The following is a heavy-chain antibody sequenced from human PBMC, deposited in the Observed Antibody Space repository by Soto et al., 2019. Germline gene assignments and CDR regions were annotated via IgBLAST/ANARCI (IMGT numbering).Heavy chain of an antibody. J-gene: IGHJ4*02. Sequence: LRLSCAASGFTFSSYEMNWVRQAPGKGLEWVSYISSSGSTIYYADSVKGRFTISRDNAKNSLYLQMNSLRAEDTAVYYCASYDSSGYYSLFDYWGQGTLVTVSS. D-gene: IGHD3-22*01. CDR2: ISSSGSTI. CDR3: ASYDSSGYYSLFDY. V-gene: IGHV3-48*03. CDR1: GFTFSSYE.